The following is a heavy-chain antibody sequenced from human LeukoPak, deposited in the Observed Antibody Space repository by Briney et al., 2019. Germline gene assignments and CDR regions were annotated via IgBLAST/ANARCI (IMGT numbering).Heavy chain of an antibody. CDR3: ARGTYDRPPYAFDI. J-gene: IGHJ3*02. CDR1: GFTFSNYA. CDR2: ISSSSSYI. V-gene: IGHV3-21*01. D-gene: IGHD3-22*01. Sequence: GGSLRLSCAVSGFTFSNYAMVWVRQAPGKGLEWVSSISSSSSYIYYADSVKGRFTISRDNAKNSLYLQMNSLRAEDTAVYYCARGTYDRPPYAFDIWGQGTMVTVSS.